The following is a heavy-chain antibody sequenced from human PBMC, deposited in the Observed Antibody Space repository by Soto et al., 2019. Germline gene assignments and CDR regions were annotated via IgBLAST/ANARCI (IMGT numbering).Heavy chain of an antibody. Sequence: EVQLLESGGGLVQPGGSLRLSCAASGFTFSNYGMSWVRQAPGKGLEWVSFISGSGDVTYYASSAKGRFTISRDNSKSTLHLQMNSLRAEDTALYYCAKGLGEFASAPVFWGQGTLVTVSS. CDR1: GFTFSNYG. CDR2: ISGSGDVT. CDR3: AKGLGEFASAPVF. V-gene: IGHV3-23*01. D-gene: IGHD3-10*01. J-gene: IGHJ4*02.